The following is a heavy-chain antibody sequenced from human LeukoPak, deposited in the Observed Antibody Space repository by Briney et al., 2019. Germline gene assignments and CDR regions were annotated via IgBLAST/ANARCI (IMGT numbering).Heavy chain of an antibody. D-gene: IGHD2/OR15-2a*01. CDR3: ANSGLLRDPFNY. CDR2: INHSGST. V-gene: IGHV4-34*01. CDR1: GGSLSGYY. J-gene: IGHJ4*02. Sequence: ETLSLTXSVYGGSLSGYYWSWIRQPPGKGLEWIGEINHSGSTNYNPSLKSRVTISADTSKNQFSLKLDSVTAADTAVYYCANSGLLRDPFNYWGQGTLVTVSS.